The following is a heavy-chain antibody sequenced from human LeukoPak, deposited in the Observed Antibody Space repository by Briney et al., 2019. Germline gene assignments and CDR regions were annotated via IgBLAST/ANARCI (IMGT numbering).Heavy chain of an antibody. CDR1: GGSISSYY. CDR2: IYYSGST. D-gene: IGHD6-6*01. J-gene: IGHJ6*03. CDR3: ARDPPSIAARPDGYYYYYYMDV. Sequence: SETLSLTCTVSGGSISSYYWSWIRQPPGKGLEWIGYIYYSGSTNYNPSLKSRVTISVDTSKNQFSLKLSSVTAADTAVYYCARDPPSIAARPDGYYYYYYMDVWGKGTTVTVSS. V-gene: IGHV4-59*12.